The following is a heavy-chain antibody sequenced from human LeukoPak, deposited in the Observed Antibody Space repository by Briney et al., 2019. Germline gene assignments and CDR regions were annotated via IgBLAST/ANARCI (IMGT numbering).Heavy chain of an antibody. Sequence: GASVKVSCKASGYTFTGYYMHWVRQAPGQGLEWIGWIVVGSSNTNYAQKFQERVTITWNMSTSTAYMELSSLRSEDTAVYYCAATIAADTVYYGMDVWGQGTTVTVSS. J-gene: IGHJ6*02. V-gene: IGHV1-58*02. D-gene: IGHD6-13*01. CDR3: AATIAADTVYYGMDV. CDR1: GYTFTGYY. CDR2: IVVGSSNT.